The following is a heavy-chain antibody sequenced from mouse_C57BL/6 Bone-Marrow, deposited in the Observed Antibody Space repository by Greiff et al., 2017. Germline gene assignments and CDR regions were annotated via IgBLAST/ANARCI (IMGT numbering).Heavy chain of an antibody. CDR2: LDPEDGET. V-gene: IGHV14-2*01. Sequence: EVKLMESGAELVKPGASVKLSCTASGFNIKDYYMHWVKQRTEQGLEWIGRLDPEDGETKYAPKFQGKATITADTSSNTAYLQLSSLTSEDTAVYYCARALSSPAWFAYWGQGTLVTVSA. CDR3: ARALSSPAWFAY. CDR1: GFNIKDYY. D-gene: IGHD1-1*01. J-gene: IGHJ3*01.